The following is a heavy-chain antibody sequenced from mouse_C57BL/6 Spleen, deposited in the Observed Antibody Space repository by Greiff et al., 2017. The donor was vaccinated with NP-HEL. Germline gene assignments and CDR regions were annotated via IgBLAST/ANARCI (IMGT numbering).Heavy chain of an antibody. Sequence: VQLQQSGAELVKPGASVKLSCKASGYTFTSYWMHWVKQRPGQGLEWIGMIHPNSGSTNYNEKFKSKATLTVDKSSSTAYMQLSSLTSEDSAVYYCARADWDTDWCAYWGQGTLVTVAA. D-gene: IGHD4-1*01. CDR3: ARADWDTDWCAY. CDR2: IHPNSGST. CDR1: GYTFTSYW. V-gene: IGHV1-64*01. J-gene: IGHJ3*01.